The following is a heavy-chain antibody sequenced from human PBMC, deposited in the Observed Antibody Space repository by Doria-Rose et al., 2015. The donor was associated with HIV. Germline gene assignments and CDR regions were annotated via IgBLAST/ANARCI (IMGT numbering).Heavy chain of an antibody. CDR3: AKIYDSSGYYDQ. J-gene: IGHJ4*02. Sequence: RQAPGKGLEWVSTISGRASSTYHADFVEGRFTISRDNSKNTLYLQVNSLRAEDTAVYYCAKIYDSSGYYDQWGQGTLVTVSS. D-gene: IGHD3-22*01. V-gene: IGHV3-23*01. CDR2: ISGRASST.